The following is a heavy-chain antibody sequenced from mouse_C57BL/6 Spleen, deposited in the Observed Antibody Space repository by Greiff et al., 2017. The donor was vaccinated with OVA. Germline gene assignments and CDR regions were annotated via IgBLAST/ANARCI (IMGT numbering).Heavy chain of an antibody. V-gene: IGHV1-26*01. CDR2: INPNNGGT. J-gene: IGHJ2*01. Sequence: EVQLQQSGPELVKPGASVKISCKASGYTFTDYYMNWVKQSHGKSLEWIGDINPNNGGTSYNQKFKGKATLTVDKSSSTAYMELRSLTSEDSAVDYCARGGNWDDDWGQGTTLTVAS. CDR1: GYTFTDYY. CDR3: ARGGNWDDD. D-gene: IGHD4-1*01.